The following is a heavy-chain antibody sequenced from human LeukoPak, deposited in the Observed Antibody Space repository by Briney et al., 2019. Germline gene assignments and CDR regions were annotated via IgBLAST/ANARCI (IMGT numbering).Heavy chain of an antibody. D-gene: IGHD1-26*01. V-gene: IGHV3-33*01. CDR2: IWNDASIR. CDR3: ARASGSYDY. J-gene: IGHJ4*02. Sequence: GGSLRLSCAASGFTFSTYGLHWVRQAPGKGLEWVAVIWNDASIRYYADSVRGRFTISRDNSKNTLYLQMSNLRAEDTAVYYCARASGSYDYWGQGTLVTVSS. CDR1: GFTFSTYG.